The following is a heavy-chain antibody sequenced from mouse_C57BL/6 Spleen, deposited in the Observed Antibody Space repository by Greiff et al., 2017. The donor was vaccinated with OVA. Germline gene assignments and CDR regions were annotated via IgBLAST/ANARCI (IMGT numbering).Heavy chain of an antibody. Sequence: DVQLQESGPGLVKPSQSLSLTCSVTGYSITSGYYWNWIRQFPGNKLEWMGYISYDGSNNYNPSLKNRISITRDTSKNQFFLKLNSVTTEDTATYYCASGDYDFDYWGQGTTLTVSS. CDR2: ISYDGSN. CDR3: ASGDYDFDY. J-gene: IGHJ2*01. CDR1: GYSITSGYY. V-gene: IGHV3-6*01. D-gene: IGHD1-1*01.